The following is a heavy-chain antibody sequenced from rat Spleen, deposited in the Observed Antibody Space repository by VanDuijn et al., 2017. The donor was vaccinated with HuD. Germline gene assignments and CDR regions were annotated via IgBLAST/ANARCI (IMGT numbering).Heavy chain of an antibody. D-gene: IGHD5-1*01. V-gene: IGHV2-1*01. Sequence: QVQLKESGPGLVQPSQTLSLTCTVSGFSLTSNTIHWVRQPPGKGLQWMGGIWGDGTTEHNSGLKSRLSITRDTSKSQIFLKMDSLQNDDTAIYFCLANWGPWGQGVMVTVSS. CDR3: LANWGP. CDR2: IWGDGTT. J-gene: IGHJ2*01. CDR1: GFSLTSNT.